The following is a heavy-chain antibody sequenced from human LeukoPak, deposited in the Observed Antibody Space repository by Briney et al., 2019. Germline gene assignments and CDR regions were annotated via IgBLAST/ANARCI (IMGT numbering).Heavy chain of an antibody. CDR1: GYTFTSYD. CDR3: ARSLSGDYAYNY. Sequence: ASVKVSCKASGYTFTSYDINWVRQATGQGLEWTGWMNPNSGNTGYAQKFQGRVTMTRNTSISTAYMELSSLRSEDTAVYYCARSLSGDYAYNYWGQGTLVTVSS. D-gene: IGHD4-17*01. CDR2: MNPNSGNT. J-gene: IGHJ4*02. V-gene: IGHV1-8*01.